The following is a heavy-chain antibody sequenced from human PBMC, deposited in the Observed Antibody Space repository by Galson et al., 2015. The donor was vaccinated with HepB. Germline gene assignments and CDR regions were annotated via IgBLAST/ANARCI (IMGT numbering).Heavy chain of an antibody. D-gene: IGHD3-3*01. Sequence: SVKVSCKASGYTFTGYYMHWVRQAPGQGLEWMGWINPNSGGTNYAQKFQGWVTMTRDTSISTAYMELSRLRSDDTAVYYCARGRTYYDFWSGYGLGYCYGMDVWGQGTTVTVSS. J-gene: IGHJ6*02. CDR1: GYTFTGYY. CDR2: INPNSGGT. V-gene: IGHV1-2*04. CDR3: ARGRTYYDFWSGYGLGYCYGMDV.